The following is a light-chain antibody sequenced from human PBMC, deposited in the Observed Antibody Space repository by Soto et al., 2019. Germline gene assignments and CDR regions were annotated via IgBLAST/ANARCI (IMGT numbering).Light chain of an antibody. V-gene: IGKV3-20*01. J-gene: IGKJ1*01. CDR1: QSVTSSY. CDR3: QQYSSSPRT. Sequence: ESGLTQSPGTLSLSPGERATLSCRASQSVTSSYLAWYQQKPGQAPRLLIYGASSRATGIPDRFSGSGSGTDFTLTISRLEPEDFAVYYCQQYSSSPRTFGQGTKVEIK. CDR2: GAS.